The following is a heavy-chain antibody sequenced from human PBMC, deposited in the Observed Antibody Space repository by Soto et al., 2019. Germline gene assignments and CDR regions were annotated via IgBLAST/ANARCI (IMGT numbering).Heavy chain of an antibody. CDR3: ARCPRLRTVNWFDP. D-gene: IGHD4-17*01. J-gene: IGHJ5*02. CDR2: IIPIFGTA. CDR1: GGTFSSYA. Sequence: GASVKVSCKASGGTFSSYAISWVRQAPGQGLEWMGGIIPIFGTANYAQKFQGRVTITADESTSTAYMELSSLRSEDTAVYYCARCPRLRTVNWFDPWGQGTLVTVSS. V-gene: IGHV1-69*13.